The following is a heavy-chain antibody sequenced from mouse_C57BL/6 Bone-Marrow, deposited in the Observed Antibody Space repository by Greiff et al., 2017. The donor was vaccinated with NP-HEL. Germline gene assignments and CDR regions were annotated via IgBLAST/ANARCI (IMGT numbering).Heavy chain of an antibody. CDR2: IYPRSGNT. D-gene: IGHD2-1*01. V-gene: IGHV1-81*01. Sequence: VNLVESGAELARPGASVKLSCKASGYTFTSYGISWVKQRTGQGLEWIGEIYPRSGNTYYNEKFKGKATLTADKSSSTAYMELRSLTSEDSAVYFCAPNYGNYGYWGQGTTLTVSS. CDR1: GYTFTSYG. CDR3: APNYGNYGY. J-gene: IGHJ2*01.